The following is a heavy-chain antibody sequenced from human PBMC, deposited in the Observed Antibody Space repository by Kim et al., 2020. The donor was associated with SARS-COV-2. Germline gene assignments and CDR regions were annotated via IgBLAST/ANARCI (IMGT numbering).Heavy chain of an antibody. J-gene: IGHJ4*02. D-gene: IGHD1-26*01. Sequence: SETLSLTCTVSGGSMTSYYWTWIRQPAGKGLEWIGRVYSSGTTNYNPSLKSRVTISLDTSTNQFSLKLSSVTAADTAVYYCARDGRVWERFFAYRGQG. CDR3: ARDGRVWERFFAY. CDR2: VYSSGTT. V-gene: IGHV4-4*07. CDR1: GGSMTSYY.